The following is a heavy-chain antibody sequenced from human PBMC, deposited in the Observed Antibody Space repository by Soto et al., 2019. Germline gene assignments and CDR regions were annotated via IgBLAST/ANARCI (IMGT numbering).Heavy chain of an antibody. V-gene: IGHV3-9*01. J-gene: IGHJ4*02. CDR3: TKGYTTSCFAHFDY. CDR2: ISWDSGNI. D-gene: IGHD2-2*01. Sequence: DVQLVESGGGLVQPGRSLRLSCAASSFTFGDYAMHWVRQTPGKGLEWVSCISWDSGNIVYVDSVEGRFTISRDNAKNSLFLQMNSLRPEDTAFYYCTKGYTTSCFAHFDYWGQGALVTVSS. CDR1: SFTFGDYA.